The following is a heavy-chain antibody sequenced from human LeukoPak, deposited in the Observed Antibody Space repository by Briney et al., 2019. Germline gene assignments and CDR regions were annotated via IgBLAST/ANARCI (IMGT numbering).Heavy chain of an antibody. CDR2: INHIGST. Sequence: SETLSLTCAVYGGSFSGYYWSWIRQPPGKGLEWIGEINHIGSTNYNPSLKSRVTISVDTSKNQFSLKLSSVTAADTAVYYCARTFRVLYGLDPWGQGTLVTVSS. J-gene: IGHJ5*02. CDR3: ARTFRVLYGLDP. V-gene: IGHV4-34*01. CDR1: GGSFSGYY. D-gene: IGHD2-8*01.